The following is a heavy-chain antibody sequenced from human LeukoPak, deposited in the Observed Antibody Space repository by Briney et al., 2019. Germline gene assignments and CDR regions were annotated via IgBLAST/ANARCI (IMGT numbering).Heavy chain of an antibody. CDR2: IYHSGST. J-gene: IGHJ4*02. Sequence: SETLSLTCTVSGGSISSGGYYWSWIRQPPGKGLEWIGYIYHSGSTYYNPSLKSRVTISGDTSKNQFSLKVTSVTAADAAVYYCARIPPSSGYYYFDYWGQGILVTVSS. CDR1: GGSISSGGYY. V-gene: IGHV4-30-2*01. D-gene: IGHD3-22*01. CDR3: ARIPPSSGYYYFDY.